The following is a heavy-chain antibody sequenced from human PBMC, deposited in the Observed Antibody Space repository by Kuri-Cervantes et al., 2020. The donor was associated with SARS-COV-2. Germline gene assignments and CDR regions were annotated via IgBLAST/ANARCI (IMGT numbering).Heavy chain of an antibody. Sequence: SVKVSCKASGGTFGSYAISWVRQAPGQGLEWMGGIIPIFGTANYAQKFQGRVMITADESTSTAYMELSSLRSEDTAVYYCARDREKGYDFWSGYYTYYYYGMDVWGQGTTVTVSS. V-gene: IGHV1-69*13. J-gene: IGHJ6*02. CDR3: ARDREKGYDFWSGYYTYYYYGMDV. CDR2: IIPIFGTA. D-gene: IGHD3-3*01. CDR1: GGTFGSYA.